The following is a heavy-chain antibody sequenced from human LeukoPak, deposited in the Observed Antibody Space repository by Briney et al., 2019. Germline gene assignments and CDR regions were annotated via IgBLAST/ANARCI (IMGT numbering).Heavy chain of an antibody. V-gene: IGHV1-18*01. Sequence: GASVKVSCKTSGYTFTSYGITWMRQAPGQGPEWMGWISAYNGNTNYAQKLQGRITMTTDTSTSTAYMELRSLRSDDTAVYYCARDLGGAVVGIIPLFDYWGQGTLVTVSS. J-gene: IGHJ4*02. CDR2: ISAYNGNT. D-gene: IGHD3-22*01. CDR1: GYTFTSYG. CDR3: ARDLGGAVVGIIPLFDY.